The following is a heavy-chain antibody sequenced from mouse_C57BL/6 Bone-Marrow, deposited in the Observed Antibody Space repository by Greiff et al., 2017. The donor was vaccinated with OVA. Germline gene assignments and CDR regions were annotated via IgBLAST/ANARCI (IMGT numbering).Heavy chain of an antibody. J-gene: IGHJ4*01. Sequence: VQLQESGAELMKPGASVKLSCKATGYTFTGYWIEWVKQRPGHGLEWIGEILPGSGSTNYNEKFKGKATFTADTSSNTAYMQLSSLTTADSAIYYCARNRYDGYFPPDAMDYWGQGTSVTVSS. CDR1: GYTFTGYW. D-gene: IGHD2-3*01. CDR3: ARNRYDGYFPPDAMDY. CDR2: ILPGSGST. V-gene: IGHV1-9*01.